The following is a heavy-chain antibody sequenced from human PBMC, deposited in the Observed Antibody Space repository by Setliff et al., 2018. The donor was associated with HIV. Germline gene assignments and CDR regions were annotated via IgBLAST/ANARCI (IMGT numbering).Heavy chain of an antibody. D-gene: IGHD5-12*01. J-gene: IGHJ5*02. Sequence: GGSLRLSCAASGFTFSSYWMHWVRQAPGKGLVWVSRINSDGSSTSYADSVKGRFTISRDNAKNTLYLQMNSLRAEDTAVYYCARGSGYDGLEWFDPWGQGTLVTVSS. V-gene: IGHV3-74*01. CDR2: INSDGSST. CDR3: ARGSGYDGLEWFDP. CDR1: GFTFSSYW.